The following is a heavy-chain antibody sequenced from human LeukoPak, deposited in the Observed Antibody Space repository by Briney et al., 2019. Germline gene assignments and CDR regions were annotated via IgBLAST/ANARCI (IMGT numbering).Heavy chain of an antibody. CDR2: IYPGDSDT. D-gene: IGHD3-10*01. CDR3: ARHPQVSLGSGNYYTPPYYFDY. CDR1: GYSFTSYW. J-gene: IGHJ4*02. Sequence: GESLKISCKGSGYSFTSYWIGWVRQMPGKGLEWMGIIYPGDSDTRYSPSIQGQVTISADKSISTAYLQWSSLKASDTAMYYCARHPQVSLGSGNYYTPPYYFDYWGLGTLVTVSS. V-gene: IGHV5-51*01.